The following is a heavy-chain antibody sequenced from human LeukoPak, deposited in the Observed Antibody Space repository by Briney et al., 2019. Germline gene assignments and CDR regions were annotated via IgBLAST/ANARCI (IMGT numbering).Heavy chain of an antibody. CDR3: AKTGSSGYYYGRYYYYGMDV. Sequence: GGSLRLSCAASGFTVSSNYMSWVRQAPGKGLEWVSAISGSGGSTYYADSVKGRFTISRDNSKNSVYLQMNSLRAEDTAVYYCAKTGSSGYYYGRYYYYGMDVWGQGTTVTVSS. V-gene: IGHV3-23*01. CDR2: ISGSGGST. J-gene: IGHJ6*02. CDR1: GFTVSSNY. D-gene: IGHD3-22*01.